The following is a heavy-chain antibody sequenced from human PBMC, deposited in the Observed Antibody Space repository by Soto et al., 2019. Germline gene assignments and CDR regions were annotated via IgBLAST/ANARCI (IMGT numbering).Heavy chain of an antibody. J-gene: IGHJ4*02. Sequence: QVQLQESGPGLVKPSQTLSLTCTVSGGSISSGGYYWSWIRQHPGKGLEWIGYIYYSGSTYYNPCXKRRVTISVDXXKXHFXLKLSSVTAADTAVYYCARGRGIVATINRSLLFDYWGQGTLVTVSS. CDR2: IYYSGST. D-gene: IGHD5-12*01. CDR3: ARGRGIVATINRSLLFDY. CDR1: GGSISSGGYY. V-gene: IGHV4-31*03.